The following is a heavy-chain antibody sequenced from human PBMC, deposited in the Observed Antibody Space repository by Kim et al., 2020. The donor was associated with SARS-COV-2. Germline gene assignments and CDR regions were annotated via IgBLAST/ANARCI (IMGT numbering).Heavy chain of an antibody. Sequence: SETLSLTCTVSGGSISSSSYYWGWIRQPPGKGLEWIGSIYYSGSTYYNPSLKSRVTISVDTSKNQFSLKLSSVTAADTAVYYCARIGIASNWFDPWGQGT. CDR3: ARIGIASNWFDP. CDR2: IYYSGST. CDR1: GGSISSSSYY. J-gene: IGHJ5*02. D-gene: IGHD6-13*01. V-gene: IGHV4-39*01.